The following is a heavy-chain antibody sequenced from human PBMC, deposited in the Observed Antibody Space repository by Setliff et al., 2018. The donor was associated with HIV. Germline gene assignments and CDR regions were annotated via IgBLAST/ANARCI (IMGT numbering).Heavy chain of an antibody. CDR2: INSDGTST. D-gene: IGHD1-26*01. V-gene: IGHV3-74*03. CDR3: ARVATTQMWGWFAP. J-gene: IGHJ5*02. Sequence: GGSLRLSCAASGFTFSPYWMHWVRQAPGKGLVWVSRINSDGTSTTYADSVKGRFTISRDNSKNTLFLQMNSLRPEDAALYYCARVATTQMWGWFAPWGQGTLVTVSS. CDR1: GFTFSPYW.